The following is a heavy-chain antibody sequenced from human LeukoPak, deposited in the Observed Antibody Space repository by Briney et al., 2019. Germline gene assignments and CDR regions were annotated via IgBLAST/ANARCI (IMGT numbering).Heavy chain of an antibody. J-gene: IGHJ6*02. CDR3: ARDMVRGTDYYYYYGMDV. CDR2: IIPILGTA. D-gene: IGHD3-10*01. V-gene: IGHV1-69*04. Sequence: ASVKVSCKASGGTFSSYAISWVRQAPGQGLEWMGRIIPILGTANYAQKFQGRVTITADKSTSTAYMELSSLRSEDTAVYYCARDMVRGTDYYYYYGMDVWGQGTTVTVSS. CDR1: GGTFSSYA.